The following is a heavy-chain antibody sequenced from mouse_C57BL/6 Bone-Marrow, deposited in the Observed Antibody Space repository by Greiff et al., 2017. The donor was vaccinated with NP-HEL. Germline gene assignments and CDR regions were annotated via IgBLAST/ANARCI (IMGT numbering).Heavy chain of an antibody. CDR1: GYTFTSYW. Sequence: QVQLQQPGAELVRPGTSVKLSCKASGYTFTSYWMHWVKQRPGQGLEWIGVIDPSDSYTNYNQKFKGKATLTVDTSSSTAYMQLSSLTSEDSAVYYCALLLRSLFAYWGQGTLVTVSA. CDR3: ALLLRSLFAY. V-gene: IGHV1-59*01. J-gene: IGHJ3*01. CDR2: IDPSDSYT. D-gene: IGHD1-1*01.